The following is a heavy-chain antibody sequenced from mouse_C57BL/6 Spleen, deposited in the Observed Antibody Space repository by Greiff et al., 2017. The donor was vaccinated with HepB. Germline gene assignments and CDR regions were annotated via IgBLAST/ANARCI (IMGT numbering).Heavy chain of an antibody. V-gene: IGHV1-82*01. J-gene: IGHJ1*03. CDR1: GYAFSRSW. D-gene: IGHD6-1*01. CDR3: ARYPASPDWYFDV. Sequence: QVQLQQSGPELVKPGASVKISCKASGYAFSRSWMNWVKQRPGKGLEWIGRIYPGDGDTNYNGKFKGKATLTTDKSSSTAYMQLSSLTSEDSAVYFCARYPASPDWYFDVWGTGTTVTVSS. CDR2: IYPGDGDT.